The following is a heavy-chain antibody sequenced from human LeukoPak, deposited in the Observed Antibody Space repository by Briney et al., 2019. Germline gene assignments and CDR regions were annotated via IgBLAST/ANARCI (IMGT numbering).Heavy chain of an antibody. J-gene: IGHJ4*02. CDR1: GYTLTELS. Sequence: GASVKVSCKVSGYTLTELSMHWVRQAPGKGLEWMGGFDPEDGETIYAQKFQGRVTMTEDTSTDTAYMELSSLRSEDMAVYYCATGTSDLRSGYYYLPVDYWGQGTLATVSS. V-gene: IGHV1-24*01. CDR2: FDPEDGET. D-gene: IGHD3-22*01. CDR3: ATGTSDLRSGYYYLPVDY.